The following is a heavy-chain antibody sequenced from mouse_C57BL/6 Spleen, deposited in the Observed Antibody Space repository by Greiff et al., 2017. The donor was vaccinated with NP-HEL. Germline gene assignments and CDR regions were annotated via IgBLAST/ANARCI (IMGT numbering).Heavy chain of an antibody. D-gene: IGHD1-1*01. Sequence: VQLQESGAELARPGASVKLSCKASGYTFTSYGISWVKQRTGQGLEWIGDIYPGSGSTNYNEKFKSKATLTVDTSSSTAYMQLSSLTSEDSAVYYCASYYGSSYNYWGQGTTLTVSS. CDR3: ASYYGSSYNY. V-gene: IGHV1-81*01. CDR2: IYPGSGST. J-gene: IGHJ2*01. CDR1: GYTFTSYG.